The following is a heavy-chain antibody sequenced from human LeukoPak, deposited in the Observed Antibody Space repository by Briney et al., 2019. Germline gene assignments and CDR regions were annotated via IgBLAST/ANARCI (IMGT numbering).Heavy chain of an antibody. V-gene: IGHV3-74*01. CDR1: GFTFSSYW. CDR3: ARDRAADRDGMDV. CDR2: INSDGSST. Sequence: QPGGSLRLSCAASGFTFSSYWMHWVRHAPGKGLVWVSRINSDGSSTNYADSVKGRFTISRDNAKNTLYLQMNSLRAEDTAIYYCARDRAADRDGMDVWGKGTTVTVSS. J-gene: IGHJ6*04.